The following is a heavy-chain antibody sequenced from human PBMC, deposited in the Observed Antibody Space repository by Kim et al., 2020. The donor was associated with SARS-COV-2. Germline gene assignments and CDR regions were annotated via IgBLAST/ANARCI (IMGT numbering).Heavy chain of an antibody. CDR2: ISYDGSNK. CDR3: AKDWLVDSYGPYFDY. D-gene: IGHD5-18*01. V-gene: IGHV3-30*18. Sequence: GGSLRLSCAASGFTFSSYGMHWVRQAPGKGLEWVAVISYDGSNKYYADSVKGRFTISRDNSKNTLYLQMNSLRAEDTAVYYCAKDWLVDSYGPYFDYWGQGTLVTVSS. CDR1: GFTFSSYG. J-gene: IGHJ4*02.